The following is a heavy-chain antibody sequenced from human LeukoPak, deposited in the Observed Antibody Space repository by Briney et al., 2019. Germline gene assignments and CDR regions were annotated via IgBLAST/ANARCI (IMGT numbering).Heavy chain of an antibody. CDR2: IIPIFGTA. D-gene: IGHD4-17*01. J-gene: IGHJ4*02. Sequence: SVKVSCKASGYTFSNHGISWVRQAPGQGLEWMGGIIPIFGTANYAQKFQGRVTITADESTSTAYMELSSLRSEDTAVYYCARVFYGDYVGVLDYWGQGTLVTVSS. CDR3: ARVFYGDYVGVLDY. V-gene: IGHV1-69*13. CDR1: GYTFSNHG.